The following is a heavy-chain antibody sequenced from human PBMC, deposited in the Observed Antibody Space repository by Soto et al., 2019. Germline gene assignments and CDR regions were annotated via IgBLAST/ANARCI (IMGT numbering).Heavy chain of an antibody. CDR3: ARGGSGYCWFNEL. Sequence: QEQLVQSGAEVKKPGSSVKVSCKASGGIFSSYAISWVRQAPGQGLEWMGGIIPIFGTANYAQKFQGRVTISSDESTNTAYLDLSSLTSEHPAIFYCARGGSGYCWFNELWGQVSLVTVS. J-gene: IGHJ4*02. CDR2: IIPIFGTA. D-gene: IGHD3-3*01. V-gene: IGHV1-69*01. CDR1: GGIFSSYA.